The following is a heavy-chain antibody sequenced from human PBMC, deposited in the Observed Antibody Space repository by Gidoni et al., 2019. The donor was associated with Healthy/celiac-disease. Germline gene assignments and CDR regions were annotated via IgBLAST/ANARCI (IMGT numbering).Heavy chain of an antibody. D-gene: IGHD5-12*01. CDR3: ARLEGYALSLSAFDI. J-gene: IGHJ3*02. V-gene: IGHV5-51*01. Sequence: EVQLVQSGAEVKKPGESLRSSCKGSGYSFTNYWIGWVRQMPGKGLEWMAIIYPDDSDTRYSPSFQGQVTISADKSISTAYLQWSSLKASDTAMYYCARLEGYALSLSAFDIWGQGTMVTVSS. CDR2: IYPDDSDT. CDR1: GYSFTNYW.